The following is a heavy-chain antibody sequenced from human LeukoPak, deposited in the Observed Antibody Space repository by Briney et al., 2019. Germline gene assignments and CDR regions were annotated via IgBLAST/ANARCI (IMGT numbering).Heavy chain of an antibody. D-gene: IGHD3-3*02. Sequence: GGSLILSCAASGFRFSSYGMHWVRQAPGKGLEWVAFIWNDGDNKYYADSVKGRFTISRDNSKNTLSLQMNSLSAEDTAVYYCSTEMSSEHIFWGQGTLVTVSS. J-gene: IGHJ4*02. CDR2: IWNDGDNK. CDR3: STEMSSEHIF. V-gene: IGHV3-30*02. CDR1: GFRFSSYG.